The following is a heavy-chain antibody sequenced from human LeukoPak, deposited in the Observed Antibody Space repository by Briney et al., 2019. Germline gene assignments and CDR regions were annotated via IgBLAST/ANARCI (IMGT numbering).Heavy chain of an antibody. CDR1: GGSMTSFY. CDR2: IYTSGNT. Sequence: SETLSLTCTVSGGSMTSFYWNWIRQPPGKGLQWIGRIYTSGNTNDNPSLKSRVTMSLDTSKNQFSLKLTSVIAADTAVYYCARSWNWNAPFDFWGQGTLVTVSS. J-gene: IGHJ4*02. D-gene: IGHD1-1*01. CDR3: ARSWNWNAPFDF. V-gene: IGHV4-4*07.